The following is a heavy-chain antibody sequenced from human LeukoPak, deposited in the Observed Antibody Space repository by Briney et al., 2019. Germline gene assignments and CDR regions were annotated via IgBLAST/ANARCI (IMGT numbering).Heavy chain of an antibody. D-gene: IGHD5-12*01. CDR1: GDSVSSNSAA. CDR2: TYYRSKWYN. CDR3: ARDLPGEWLQTWWGFDY. Sequence: SQALSLTCAISGDSVSSNSAAWNWIRQSPSRGLEWLGRTYYRSKWYNDYAVSVKSRITINPDTSKNQFSLQLNSVTPEDTAVYYCARDLPGEWLQTWWGFDYWGQGTLVTVSS. V-gene: IGHV6-1*01. J-gene: IGHJ4*02.